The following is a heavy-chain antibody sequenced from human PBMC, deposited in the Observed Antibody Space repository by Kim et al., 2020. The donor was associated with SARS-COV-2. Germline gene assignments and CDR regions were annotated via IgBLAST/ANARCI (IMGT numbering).Heavy chain of an antibody. CDR2: GGST. J-gene: IGHJ4*02. D-gene: IGHD4-17*01. CDR3: AKNGDYFDY. V-gene: IGHV3-23*01. Sequence: GGSTYYADSVKGRFTISRDNSMNTLYLQMNSMRAEDTAVYYCAKNGDYFDYWGQGTLVTVSS.